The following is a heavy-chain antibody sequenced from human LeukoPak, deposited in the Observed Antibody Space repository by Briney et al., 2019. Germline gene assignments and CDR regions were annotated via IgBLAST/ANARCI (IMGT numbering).Heavy chain of an antibody. D-gene: IGHD6-19*01. V-gene: IGHV4-61*05. CDR2: IYYSGST. CDR1: GGSISSSSYY. CDR3: GAESERWLVRS. J-gene: IGHJ4*02. Sequence: SETLSLTCTVSGGSISSSSYYWGWIRQPPGKGLEWIGYIYYSGSTNYNPSLKSRVTISIDTSKNQFSLKLSSVTAADTAVCYCGAESERWLVRSWGQGTLVTVSS.